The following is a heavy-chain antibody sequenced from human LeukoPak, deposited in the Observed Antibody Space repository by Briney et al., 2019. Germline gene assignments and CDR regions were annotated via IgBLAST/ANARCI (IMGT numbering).Heavy chain of an antibody. CDR3: AREGVLEIAVAAPFDY. J-gene: IGHJ4*02. CDR2: TYYRSKWYN. D-gene: IGHD6-19*01. Sequence: SQTLSLTCAISGDSFSSNSAAWNWIRQSPSRGLEWLGRTYYRSKWYNDYAVSVKSRITINPDTSKNQFSLQLNSVTPEDTAVYYCAREGVLEIAVAAPFDYWGQGTLVTVSS. V-gene: IGHV6-1*01. CDR1: GDSFSSNSAA.